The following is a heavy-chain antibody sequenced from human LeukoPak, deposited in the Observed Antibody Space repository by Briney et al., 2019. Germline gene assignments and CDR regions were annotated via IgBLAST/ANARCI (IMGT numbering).Heavy chain of an antibody. Sequence: PGGSLRLSCAASGSTFSSYSMSWVRQAPGKGLEWVSSISSSSSYIYYADSMTGRLSISRDNAKNSLYLQMNSLRAEDTAVYYCARGPGNYHYYYYMDVWGKGTTVTVSS. D-gene: IGHD1-1*01. J-gene: IGHJ6*03. V-gene: IGHV3-21*01. CDR2: ISSSSSYI. CDR3: ARGPGNYHYYYYMDV. CDR1: GSTFSSYS.